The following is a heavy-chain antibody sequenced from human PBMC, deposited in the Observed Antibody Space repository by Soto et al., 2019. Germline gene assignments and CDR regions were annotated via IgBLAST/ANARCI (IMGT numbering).Heavy chain of an antibody. CDR3: ARRHCTGGVCYFDY. CDR1: GGSINNYY. CDR2: ISYSGYT. Sequence: SETLSLTCTVSGGSINNYYWSWIRQPPGKGLEWIGYISYSGYTNYNPSLQSRVTISVDTSKNHFSLRLSSVTAADAAVYFCARRHCTGGVCYFDYWGQGTLVTVSS. J-gene: IGHJ4*02. D-gene: IGHD2-8*02. V-gene: IGHV4-59*08.